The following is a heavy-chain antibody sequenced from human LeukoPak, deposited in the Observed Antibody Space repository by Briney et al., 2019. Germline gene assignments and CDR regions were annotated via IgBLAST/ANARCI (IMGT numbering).Heavy chain of an antibody. CDR2: INPSGGST. CDR3: ARTYCSSTSCYRYWYFDL. J-gene: IGHJ2*01. Sequence: GASVKVSCKASGYTFTSYYMHWVRQAPGQGLEWMGIINPSGGSTSYAQKFQGSVTMTRDMSTSTVYMELSSLRSEDTAVYYCARTYCSSTSCYRYWYFDLWGRGTLVTVSS. V-gene: IGHV1-46*01. CDR1: GYTFTSYY. D-gene: IGHD2-2*01.